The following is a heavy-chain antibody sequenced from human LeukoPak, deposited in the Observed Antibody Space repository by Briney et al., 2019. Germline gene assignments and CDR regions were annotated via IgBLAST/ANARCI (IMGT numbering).Heavy chain of an antibody. CDR2: IYHSGST. V-gene: IGHV4-30-2*01. J-gene: IGHJ4*02. D-gene: IGHD3-10*01. Sequence: SQTLSLTCAVSGGSISSGGYSWSWIRQPPGKGLEWIGYIYHSGSTYYNPSLKSRVTISVDRSKNQFSLKLSSVTAADTAVYYCARVPMVRGVIDQYYFDYWGQGTLVTVSS. CDR3: ARVPMVRGVIDQYYFDY. CDR1: GGSISSGGYS.